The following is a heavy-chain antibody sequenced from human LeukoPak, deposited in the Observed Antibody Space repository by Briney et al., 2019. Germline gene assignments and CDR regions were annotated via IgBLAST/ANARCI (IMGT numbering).Heavy chain of an antibody. V-gene: IGHV3-23*01. Sequence: GGSLRLSCAASGFTFSRSAMSWVRQTPGKGLDWVSSISSSGNTYYADSVKGRFTISRDNSKNMLYLQMNSLRAEDTAVYYCVKGRISEDGLDFWGQGTLVTVSS. CDR1: GFTFSRSA. J-gene: IGHJ4*02. CDR3: VKGRISEDGLDF. D-gene: IGHD6-13*01. CDR2: ISSSGNT.